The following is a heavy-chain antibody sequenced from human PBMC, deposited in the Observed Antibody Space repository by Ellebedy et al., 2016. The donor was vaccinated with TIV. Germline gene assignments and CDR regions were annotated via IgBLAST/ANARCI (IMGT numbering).Heavy chain of an antibody. CDR2: ISSSNHYI. D-gene: IGHD6-25*01. CDR1: GFSISDHY. J-gene: IGHJ4*02. Sequence: GESLKISCAAAGFSISDHYMNWVRQAPGKGLEWVSSISSSNHYIYYADSVKGRFTISRDNAKNSLYLQMNSLRAEDTAVFYCARELAAAGFFDYWGQGTLVTVSS. V-gene: IGHV3-21*01. CDR3: ARELAAAGFFDY.